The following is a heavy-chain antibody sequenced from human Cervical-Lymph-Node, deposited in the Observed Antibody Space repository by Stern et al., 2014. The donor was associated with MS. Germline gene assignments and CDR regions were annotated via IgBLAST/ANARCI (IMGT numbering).Heavy chain of an antibody. CDR1: GFTFSSFY. CDR2: MNPNSGHT. Sequence: QLVQSGAEVKKPGASVKVSCKASGFTFSSFYINCVRQATGQGLEWMGGMNPNSGHTAYAQKFQGRVTMTRNTSISTAYMELSSLRAEDTAIYYCARVDWAFRRFDPWGQGTLVTVSS. V-gene: IGHV1-8*01. D-gene: IGHD2-15*01. J-gene: IGHJ5*02. CDR3: ARVDWAFRRFDP.